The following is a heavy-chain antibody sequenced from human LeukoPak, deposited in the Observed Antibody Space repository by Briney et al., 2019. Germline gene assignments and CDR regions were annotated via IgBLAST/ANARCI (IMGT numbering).Heavy chain of an antibody. CDR3: ARVRVDFDWLLPFDY. CDR1: GGSISSSNW. CDR2: IYHGGST. J-gene: IGHJ4*02. Sequence: SETLSLTCAVSGGSISSSNWWSWVRQPPGKGLEWIGEIYHGGSTNYNPSLKSRVTISVDKSKNQFSLKLSSVTAADTAVYYCARVRVDFDWLLPFDYWGQGTLDTVSS. D-gene: IGHD3-9*01. V-gene: IGHV4-4*02.